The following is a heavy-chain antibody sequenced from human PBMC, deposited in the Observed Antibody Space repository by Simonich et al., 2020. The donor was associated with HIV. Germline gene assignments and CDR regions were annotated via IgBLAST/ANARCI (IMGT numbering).Heavy chain of an antibody. D-gene: IGHD6-6*01. CDR3: AKDRYSSSSGSFDY. V-gene: IGHV3-9*03. J-gene: IGHJ4*02. CDR1: GFTLDDYA. Sequence: EVQLVESGGGLVQPGRSLRLSCAASGFTLDDYAMHWVRQAPGKCRESGSGISWNSGSIGYADSVKGRFTIYRDNAKNSLYLQMNSLRAEDMALYYCAKDRYSSSSGSFDYWGQGTLVTVSS. CDR2: ISWNSGSI.